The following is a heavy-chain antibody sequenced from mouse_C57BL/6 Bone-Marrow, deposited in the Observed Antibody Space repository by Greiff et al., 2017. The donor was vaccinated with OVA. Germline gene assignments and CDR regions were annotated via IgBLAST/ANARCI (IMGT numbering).Heavy chain of an antibody. D-gene: IGHD2-5*01. CDR1: GFTFTDYY. J-gene: IGHJ2*01. Sequence: EVHLVESGGGLVQPGGSLSLSCAASGFTFTDYYMSWVRQPPGKALEWLGFIRNKANGYTTEYSASVKGRFTISRDNSQSILYLQMNALRAEDSATYYCARDMGSNYVPHFDYWGQGTTLTVSS. CDR2: IRNKANGYTT. V-gene: IGHV7-3*01. CDR3: ARDMGSNYVPHFDY.